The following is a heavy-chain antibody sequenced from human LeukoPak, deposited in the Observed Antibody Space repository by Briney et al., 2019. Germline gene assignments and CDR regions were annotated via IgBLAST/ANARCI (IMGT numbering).Heavy chain of an antibody. CDR3: AKLTGGLTD. J-gene: IGHJ4*02. D-gene: IGHD7-27*01. CDR1: GYNFTGYY. V-gene: IGHV1-2*02. CDR2: INPNSGGA. Sequence: GGSLKVSCKASGYNFTGYYMHWVRQAPGRGPEWMAWINPNSGGANYAQKFQGRPTLTRDTSISTAYTELSNLISDDTAVYYCAKLTGGLTDWGQGTLVTVSS.